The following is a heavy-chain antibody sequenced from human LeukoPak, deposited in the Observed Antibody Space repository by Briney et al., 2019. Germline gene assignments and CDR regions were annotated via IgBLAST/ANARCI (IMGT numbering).Heavy chain of an antibody. D-gene: IGHD3-22*01. J-gene: IGHJ4*02. Sequence: SVKVSCKASGGTFSSYAISWVRQAPGQGLEWMGGIIPIFGTANYAQKFQGRVTITADESTSTAYMELSSLRSEDTAVYYCARTPDSSGYYMYYYDYWGQGTLVTVSS. CDR2: IIPIFGTA. CDR3: ARTPDSSGYYMYYYDY. CDR1: GGTFSSYA. V-gene: IGHV1-69*01.